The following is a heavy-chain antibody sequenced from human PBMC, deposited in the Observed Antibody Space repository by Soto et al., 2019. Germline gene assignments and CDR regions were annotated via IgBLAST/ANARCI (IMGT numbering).Heavy chain of an antibody. V-gene: IGHV3-23*01. D-gene: IGHD2-2*01. CDR2: ISGSGGST. J-gene: IGHJ4*02. CDR3: AKDSFRVVPAATFFDY. CDR1: GFTFSSYA. Sequence: GGSLRLSCAASGFTFSSYAMSWVRQAPGKGLEWVSAISGSGGSTYYADSVKGRFTISRDNSKNTLYLQMNSLRAEDTAVYYCAKDSFRVVPAATFFDYWGQGTLVTVSS.